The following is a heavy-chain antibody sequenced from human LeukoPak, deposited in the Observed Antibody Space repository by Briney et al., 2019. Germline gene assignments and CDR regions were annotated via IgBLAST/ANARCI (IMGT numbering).Heavy chain of an antibody. V-gene: IGHV1-46*01. CDR2: INPSGGST. CDR1: GYTFTSYY. Sequence: GASVKVSCKASGYTFTSYYMHWVRQAPGQGLEWMGIINPSGGSTSYAQKFQGRVTMTRDMSTSTVYMELSSLRSEDTAVYYCARVVSLAGDYYYMDVWGKGTTVTVSS. D-gene: IGHD2-2*01. J-gene: IGHJ6*03. CDR3: ARVVSLAGDYYYMDV.